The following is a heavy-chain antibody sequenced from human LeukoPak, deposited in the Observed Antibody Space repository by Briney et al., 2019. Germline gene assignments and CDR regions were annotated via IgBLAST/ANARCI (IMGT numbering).Heavy chain of an antibody. CDR3: AKLDLVVVPAALDY. CDR2: ISGSGGTT. D-gene: IGHD2-2*01. V-gene: IGHV3-23*01. Sequence: GGSLRLSCAASGFTFNNYAMSWVRQAPGKGLEWVSAISGSGGTTYYADSVKGRFTFSRDNSKNTLYLQMNSLRAEDTAVYYCAKLDLVVVPAALDYWGQGTLVTVSS. CDR1: GFTFNNYA. J-gene: IGHJ4*02.